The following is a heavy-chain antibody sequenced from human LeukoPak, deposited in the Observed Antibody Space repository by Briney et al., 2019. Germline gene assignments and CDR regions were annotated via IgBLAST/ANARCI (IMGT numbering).Heavy chain of an antibody. J-gene: IGHJ4*02. CDR1: GGSISSYY. D-gene: IGHD6-19*01. Sequence: ASETLSLTCTVSGGSISSYYWSWIRQPPGKGLEWIGYINYSGSTKYNPSLKSRVTISVDTSKNQFSLKVSSVTAADTAFYYCARHPSSSGLYYFGYWGQGTLVTVSS. CDR2: INYSGST. V-gene: IGHV4-59*08. CDR3: ARHPSSSGLYYFGY.